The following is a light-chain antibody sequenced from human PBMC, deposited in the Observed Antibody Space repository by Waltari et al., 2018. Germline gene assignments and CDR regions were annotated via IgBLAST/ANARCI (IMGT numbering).Light chain of an antibody. J-gene: IGKJ3*01. CDR2: GAS. Sequence: EIVLTQSPGTLSLSPGERATLSCRASQSVSSYLAWYQQKPGQAPRLLIYGASNRATGIPDRFSGSGSGTDFTLTISRLDPGDFAVYYCQQHGSSSLVTFGPGTKVDIK. CDR3: QQHGSSSLVT. V-gene: IGKV3-20*01. CDR1: QSVSSY.